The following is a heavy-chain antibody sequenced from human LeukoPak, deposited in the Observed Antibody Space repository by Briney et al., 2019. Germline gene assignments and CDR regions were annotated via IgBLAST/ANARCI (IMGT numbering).Heavy chain of an antibody. V-gene: IGHV1-2*02. D-gene: IGHD5-12*01. J-gene: IGHJ5*02. CDR2: INPNSGGT. CDR1: GNTFPGYY. CDR3: ARCLYSLLWFDP. Sequence: GASVKVSCXASGNTFPGYYMHWVRRAPGQGLERMGWINPNSGGTAFAQKFQGRVTMTRDTSISTAYMELSRLRSDDTAVYYCARCLYSLLWFDPWDQGTLVTVSS.